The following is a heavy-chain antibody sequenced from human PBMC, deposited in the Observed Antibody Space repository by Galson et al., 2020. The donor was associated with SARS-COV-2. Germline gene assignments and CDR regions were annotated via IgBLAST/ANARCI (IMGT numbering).Heavy chain of an antibody. CDR2: ISYDGINK. D-gene: IGHD2-15*01. Sequence: GESLKISCAASGFTFSSYGMHWVRQAPGKGLEWVAVISYDGINKYYADSVKGRFTISRDNSKNTLYLQMNSLRAEDTAVYYCARELLPVYGMYVWGQGTTVTVSS. CDR1: GFTFSSYG. V-gene: IGHV3-30*03. CDR3: ARELLPVYGMYV. J-gene: IGHJ6*02.